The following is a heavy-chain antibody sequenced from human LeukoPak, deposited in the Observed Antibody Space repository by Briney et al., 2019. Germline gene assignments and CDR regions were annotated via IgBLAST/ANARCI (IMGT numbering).Heavy chain of an antibody. CDR3: ARGDDSSGYFAGGY. CDR1: GYTFTSYD. V-gene: IGHV1-8*03. CDR2: MNPDSGNT. Sequence: ASVKVSCKASGYTFTSYDINWVRQATGQGLEWMGWMNPDSGNTGHAQKFQGRVTITRNTSINTAYMELNSLRSEDKAVYYCARGDDSSGYFAGGYWGQGTLVTVSS. J-gene: IGHJ4*02. D-gene: IGHD3-22*01.